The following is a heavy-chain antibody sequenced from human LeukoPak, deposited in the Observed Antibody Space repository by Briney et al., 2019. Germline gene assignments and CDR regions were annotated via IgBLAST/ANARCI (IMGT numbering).Heavy chain of an antibody. V-gene: IGHV1-18*01. J-gene: IGHJ3*02. CDR2: IRAYNGNT. Sequence: ASVKVSCKASGYTFTSYGISWVRQAPGQGLEWMGCIRAYNGNTNYAQKVQGRVTMTTDTSTSTAYMEMRSLRSDDTAVYYCASVSHGSSTYADAFVIWGHGKLFTVSS. D-gene: IGHD4-11*01. CDR1: GYTFTSYG. CDR3: ASVSHGSSTYADAFVI.